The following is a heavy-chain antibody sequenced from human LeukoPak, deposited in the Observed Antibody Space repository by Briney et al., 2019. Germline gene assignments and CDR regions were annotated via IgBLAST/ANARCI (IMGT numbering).Heavy chain of an antibody. J-gene: IGHJ6*03. V-gene: IGHV3-23*01. Sequence: GGSLRLSCAASGFTFSSYDMTWVRQTPGKGLEWVALISRSGGTTYYADSVKGRFTMSRDNSKNTLYLQMNSLRAEDTAEYYCAKRGGTESFYYYYYMDVWGKGTTVTVSS. CDR3: AKRGGTESFYYYYYMDV. CDR2: ISRSGGTT. D-gene: IGHD2-15*01. CDR1: GFTFSSYD.